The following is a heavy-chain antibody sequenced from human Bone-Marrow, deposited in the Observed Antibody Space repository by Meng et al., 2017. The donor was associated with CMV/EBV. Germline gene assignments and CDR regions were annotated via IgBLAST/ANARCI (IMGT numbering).Heavy chain of an antibody. CDR3: ARHGFTCSSTSCDESLYYYGMDV. CDR1: GFTFSSYE. J-gene: IGHJ6*02. CDR2: ISSSGSTI. D-gene: IGHD2-2*01. V-gene: IGHV3-48*03. Sequence: GESLKISCAASGFTFSSYEMNWVRQAPGKGLEWVSYISSSGSTIYYADSVKGRFTISRDNAKNSLYLQMNSLRAEDTAVYYCARHGFTCSSTSCDESLYYYGMDVWGQGTTVTVSS.